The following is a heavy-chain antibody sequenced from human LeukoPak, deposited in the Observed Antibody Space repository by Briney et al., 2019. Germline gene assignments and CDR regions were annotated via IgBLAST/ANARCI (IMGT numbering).Heavy chain of an antibody. D-gene: IGHD5-18*01. V-gene: IGHV3-11*01. Sequence: GGSLRLSCAASGFTFSDYYMSWIRQAPGKGLEWVSYISSSGSTIYYADSVKGRFTISRDNAKNSLYLQMNSLRAEDTAVYYCARDFHSYGYGEGYYYYGMDVWGQGTTVTVSS. CDR3: ARDFHSYGYGEGYYYYGMDV. CDR1: GFTFSDYY. CDR2: ISSSGSTI. J-gene: IGHJ6*02.